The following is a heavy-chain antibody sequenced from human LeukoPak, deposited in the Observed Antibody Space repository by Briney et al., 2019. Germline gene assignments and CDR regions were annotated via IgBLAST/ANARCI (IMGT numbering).Heavy chain of an antibody. J-gene: IGHJ3*01. CDR2: IYYSRTT. Sequence: PSETLSLTCTVSGGSVSSGAYYWSWVRQPPGKGLEWIGYIYYSRTTNYNPSLKSRVTMSVDTSKNQFSLKLCSVTAADTAMYYCAARTGASLAGAFDFWGQGTMVTVSS. D-gene: IGHD7-27*01. CDR3: AARTGASLAGAFDF. CDR1: GGSVSSGAYY. V-gene: IGHV4-61*08.